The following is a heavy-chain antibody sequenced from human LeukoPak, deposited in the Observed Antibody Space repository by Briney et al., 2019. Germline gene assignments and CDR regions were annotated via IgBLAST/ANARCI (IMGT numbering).Heavy chain of an antibody. Sequence: SETLSLTCTVSGGSISSHHWSWIRQPAGKGLEWIGRIYTSGSTNYNPSLKSRVTISVDTSKNQFSLKLSSVTAADTAVYYCARDPVGYCTNGVCYRGSFDYWGQGTLVTVSS. CDR1: GGSISSHH. V-gene: IGHV4-4*07. J-gene: IGHJ4*02. D-gene: IGHD2-8*01. CDR2: IYTSGST. CDR3: ARDPVGYCTNGVCYRGSFDY.